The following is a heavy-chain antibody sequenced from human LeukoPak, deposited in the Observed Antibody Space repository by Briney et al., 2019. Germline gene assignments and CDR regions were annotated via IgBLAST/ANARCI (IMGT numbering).Heavy chain of an antibody. CDR2: INHSGST. CDR1: GGYFSGYY. D-gene: IGHD6-19*01. V-gene: IGHV4-34*01. Sequence: SETLSLTCAVYGGYFSGYYWSWIRQPPGKGLEWIGEINHSGSTNYNPSLKSRVTISVDTSKNQFSLKLSPVTVADTAVYYCARGRSSGWYRDYYYGMDVWGQGTTVTVSS. CDR3: ARGRSSGWYRDYYYGMDV. J-gene: IGHJ6*02.